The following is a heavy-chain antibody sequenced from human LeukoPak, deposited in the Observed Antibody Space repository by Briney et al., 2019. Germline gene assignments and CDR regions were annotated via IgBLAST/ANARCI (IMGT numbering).Heavy chain of an antibody. D-gene: IGHD2-2*01. CDR1: GFTFSSHG. Sequence: PGGSLRLSCAASGFTFSSHGMHWVRQAPGKGLEWVAVISYDGSNKYYADSVKGRFTISRDNSKNTLYLQMNSLRAEDTAVYYCAKDLVYLGYCSSTSCYAYAFDIWGQGTMVTVSS. CDR2: ISYDGSNK. J-gene: IGHJ3*02. V-gene: IGHV3-30*18. CDR3: AKDLVYLGYCSSTSCYAYAFDI.